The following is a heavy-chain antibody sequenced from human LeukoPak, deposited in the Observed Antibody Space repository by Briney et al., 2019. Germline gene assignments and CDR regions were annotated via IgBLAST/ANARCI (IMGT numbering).Heavy chain of an antibody. CDR3: AKVGPGGDYFDY. D-gene: IGHD3-16*01. CDR2: IRYDGSNK. J-gene: IGHJ4*02. V-gene: IGHV3-30*02. CDR1: GFTFSSYG. Sequence: GGSLRLSCAASGFTFSSYGMHWVRQAPGKGLEGVAFIRYDGSNKYYADSVKGPFTISRDNSKNTLYLQMNSLRAEGTAVYYCAKVGPGGDYFDYWGQGTLVTVSS.